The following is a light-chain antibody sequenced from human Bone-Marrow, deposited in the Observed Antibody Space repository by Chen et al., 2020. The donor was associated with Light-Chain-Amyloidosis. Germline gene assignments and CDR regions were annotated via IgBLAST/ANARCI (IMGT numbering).Light chain of an antibody. V-gene: IGLV2-14*03. Sequence: QSALTQPASVSGSPGPAITIPCTGTSSDVGGYNYVSWYQKPPGKAPKLIIFDVSNRPSGVSNRFSGSKSGNTASLTISGLQAEDEADYYCSSYTSSSTLVFGGGTKLTVL. CDR1: SSDVGGYNY. J-gene: IGLJ2*01. CDR3: SSYTSSSTLV. CDR2: DVS.